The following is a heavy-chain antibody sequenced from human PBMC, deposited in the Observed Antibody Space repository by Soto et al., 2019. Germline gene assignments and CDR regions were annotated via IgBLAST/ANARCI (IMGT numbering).Heavy chain of an antibody. CDR3: ASSQSSSSSMARGWRDYYYGMDV. CDR1: GGTFSSYA. Sequence: GASVKVSSKASGGTFSSYAISWVRQAPGQGLEWMGGIIPIFGTANYAQKFQGRVTITADESTSTAYMELSSLRSEDTAVYYCASSQSSSSSMARGWRDYYYGMDVWGQGTTVTVSS. J-gene: IGHJ6*02. D-gene: IGHD6-6*01. V-gene: IGHV1-69*13. CDR2: IIPIFGTA.